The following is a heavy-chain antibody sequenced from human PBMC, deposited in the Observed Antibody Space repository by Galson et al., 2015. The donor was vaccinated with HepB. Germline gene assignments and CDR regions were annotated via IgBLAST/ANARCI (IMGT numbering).Heavy chain of an antibody. V-gene: IGHV1-8*01. Sequence: SVKVSCKASGYTFTSYDINWVRQATGQGLEWMGWMNPNSGNTGYAQKFQGRVTMTRNTSISTAYMELSSLRSEDTAVYYCARAQRHIVVVPAAIRREHYYYMDVWGKGTTVTVSS. CDR2: MNPNSGNT. CDR1: GYTFTSYD. CDR3: ARAQRHIVVVPAAIRREHYYYMDV. D-gene: IGHD2-2*02. J-gene: IGHJ6*03.